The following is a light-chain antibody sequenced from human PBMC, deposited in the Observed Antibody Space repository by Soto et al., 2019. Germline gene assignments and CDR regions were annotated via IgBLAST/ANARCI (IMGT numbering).Light chain of an antibody. Sequence: DIVMTQSPVTLSVSAGERATLSCRASQSVRSTYLAWYQQKPGQAPRLLIFGVSNRAAGIPARFSGSGSGTEFTLTISSLQSEDFAVYYCQQYGDWPLTFGGGTKVDIK. CDR1: QSVRSTY. V-gene: IGKV3-15*01. CDR3: QQYGDWPLT. J-gene: IGKJ4*01. CDR2: GVS.